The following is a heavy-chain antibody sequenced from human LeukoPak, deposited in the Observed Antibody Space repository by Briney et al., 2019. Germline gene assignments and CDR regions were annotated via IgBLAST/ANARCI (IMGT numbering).Heavy chain of an antibody. V-gene: IGHV3-15*01. CDR2: SKRKSDGETT. CDR1: GFGFSYAW. D-gene: IGHD5-18*01. Sequence: GGSLRLSGAASGFGFSYAWMSWVRQAPGKGPEGIGRSKRKSDGETTDYAAPVNGRFTISRDDSKNTLFLQMNSLKTEDTAFYYCTTAPSGYAYMNGWHLDYWGQGALVTVSS. CDR3: TTAPSGYAYMNGWHLDY. J-gene: IGHJ4*02.